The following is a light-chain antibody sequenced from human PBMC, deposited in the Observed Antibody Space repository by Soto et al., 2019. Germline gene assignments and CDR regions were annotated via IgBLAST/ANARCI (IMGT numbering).Light chain of an antibody. CDR3: QQRRHWPRT. Sequence: EVVMTQSPDTLCVSAGETVTLSCRASQSVRSKLAWYQQKPGQAPRLFIYGATTRATGIPARFSGSESRTEFALTISGLHSEDFAVYYYQQRRHWPRTFGQGTKVDIK. CDR2: GAT. V-gene: IGKV3-15*01. J-gene: IGKJ1*01. CDR1: QSVRSK.